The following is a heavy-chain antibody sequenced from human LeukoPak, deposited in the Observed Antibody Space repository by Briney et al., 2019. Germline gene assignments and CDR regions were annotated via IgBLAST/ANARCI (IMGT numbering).Heavy chain of an antibody. CDR3: ARDGHGGNSFDF. J-gene: IGHJ4*02. CDR1: GGTFSSYA. D-gene: IGHD4-23*01. CDR2: IIPIFGTA. Sequence: SVKVSCKASGGTFSSYAISWVRQAPGQGLEWMGGIIPIFGTANYAQKFQGRVTITADESTSTAYMELSSLRSEDTAVYYCARDGHGGNSFDFWGQGTLVTVSS. V-gene: IGHV1-69*01.